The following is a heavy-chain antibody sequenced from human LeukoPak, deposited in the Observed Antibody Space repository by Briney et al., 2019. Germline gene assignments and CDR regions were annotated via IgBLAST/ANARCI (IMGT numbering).Heavy chain of an antibody. CDR3: ARGGYFDILTGYYYFYC. D-gene: IGHD3-9*01. V-gene: IGHV1-18*01. CDR1: GYTFTTYG. J-gene: IGHJ4*02. CDR2: ISAYNGNT. Sequence: ASVKVSSKASGYTFTTYGISWVRQAPGQGREWMGWISAYNGNTNYAQKLQGRVTMTTDATTSTAYMERRCLISDDTAVYYFARGGYFDILTGYYYFYCWGQGTLVTVSS.